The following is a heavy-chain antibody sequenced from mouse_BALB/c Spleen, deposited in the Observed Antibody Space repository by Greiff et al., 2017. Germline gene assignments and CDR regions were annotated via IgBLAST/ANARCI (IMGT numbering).Heavy chain of an antibody. J-gene: IGHJ4*01. CDR2: INPSNGGT. V-gene: IGHV1S81*02. D-gene: IGHD4-1*01. CDR1: GYTFTSYY. CDR3: TRVGYRRGYYAMDY. Sequence: QVQLQQPGAELVKPGASVKLSCKASGYTFTSYYMYWVKQRPGQGLEWIGGINPSNGGTNFNEKFKSKATLSVDKSSSTAYMQLSSLTSEDSAVYYCTRVGYRRGYYAMDYWGQGTSVTVSS.